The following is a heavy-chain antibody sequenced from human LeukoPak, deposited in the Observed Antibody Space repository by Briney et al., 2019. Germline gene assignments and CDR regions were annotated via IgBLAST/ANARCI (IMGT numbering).Heavy chain of an antibody. J-gene: IGHJ6*03. CDR1: GFTFSSYS. CDR3: ARYCSSTSCRNYYYYYMDV. V-gene: IGHV3-21*01. Sequence: GGSLRLSCAASGFTFSSYSMNWVRQAPGKGREWVSSISSSSSYIYYADSVKGRFTISRYNATNSLYLQMNSLRAEDTAVYYCARYCSSTSCRNYYYYYMDVWGKGTTVTVSS. D-gene: IGHD2-2*01. CDR2: ISSSSSYI.